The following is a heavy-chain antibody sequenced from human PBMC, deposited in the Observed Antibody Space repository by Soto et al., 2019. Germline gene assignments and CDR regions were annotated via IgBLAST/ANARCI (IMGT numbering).Heavy chain of an antibody. D-gene: IGHD3-22*01. V-gene: IGHV1-69*01. J-gene: IGHJ6*02. CDR1: GDTFSSSA. Sequence: QVQLVQSGAEVKKPGSSVMVSCKASGDTFSSSAIRWVRQAPGQGPEWMGGIIPIFGTANYAQKFQGRVTITADESTRTAYMELSRLRSEDTAVYYCARDGSGYRSRASPMDVWGQGTTVTVSS. CDR3: ARDGSGYRSRASPMDV. CDR2: IIPIFGTA.